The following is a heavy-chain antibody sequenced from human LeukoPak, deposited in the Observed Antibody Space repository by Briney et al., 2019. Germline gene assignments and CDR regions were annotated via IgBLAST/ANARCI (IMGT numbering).Heavy chain of an antibody. V-gene: IGHV1-46*01. Sequence: ASVKVSCKASGYTFTNYYMHWVRQAPGQGLEWMGIINPSGGNTNYAQNFQGRVTMTRDTSTSTVYMELSSLRSEDMAVYYCARVRDGYNDAYDIWGQGTMVTVSS. J-gene: IGHJ3*02. D-gene: IGHD5-24*01. CDR2: INPSGGNT. CDR3: ARVRDGYNDAYDI. CDR1: GYTFTNYY.